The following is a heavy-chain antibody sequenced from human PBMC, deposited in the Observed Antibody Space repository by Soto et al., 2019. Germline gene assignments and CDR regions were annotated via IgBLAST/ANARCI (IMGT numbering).Heavy chain of an antibody. Sequence: PGGSLRLGSSASVFTVSSYAMGWGRQGPGKGLEWVAVVSIGGSTHYADSVRGRFTISRDNSKNTLSLQMNSLTAEDTAVYFCAKRRGAGGHFDYWGQGALVTVSS. J-gene: IGHJ4*02. V-gene: IGHV3-23*01. CDR2: VSIGGST. CDR1: VFTVSSYA. CDR3: AKRRGAGGHFDY. D-gene: IGHD2-15*01.